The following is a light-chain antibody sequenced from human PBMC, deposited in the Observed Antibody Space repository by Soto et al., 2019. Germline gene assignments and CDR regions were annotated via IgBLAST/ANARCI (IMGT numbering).Light chain of an antibody. CDR2: AAS. CDR1: QSVSSSY. V-gene: IGKV3-20*01. CDR3: QQYGNSPPNT. Sequence: EIVLTQSPGTLSLSPGERATLSCRASQSVSSSYLAWYQQKPGQAPRFLIYAASSRATGIPDRFSGSGSGTEFTLTISRLEPEDFAVYFCQQYGNSPPNTFGQGTKVEIK. J-gene: IGKJ2*01.